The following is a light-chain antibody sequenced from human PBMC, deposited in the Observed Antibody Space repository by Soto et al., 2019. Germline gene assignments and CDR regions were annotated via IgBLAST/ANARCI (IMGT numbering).Light chain of an antibody. J-gene: IGLJ1*01. CDR1: SSDVGNYNY. Sequence: QSALTQPRSVSGSPGPSVTISCTGTSSDVGNYNYVSWYQQHPGEAPKLMIYLVSKRPSGVPDRFSGSKSGNTASLTITGLQAEDEADYYCCSYAGSYIYVFGTGTKVTVL. CDR2: LVS. CDR3: CSYAGSYIYV. V-gene: IGLV2-11*01.